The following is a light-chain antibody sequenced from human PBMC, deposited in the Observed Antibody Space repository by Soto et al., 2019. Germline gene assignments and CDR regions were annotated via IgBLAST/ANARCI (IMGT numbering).Light chain of an antibody. J-gene: IGLJ1*01. Sequence: QSALTQPASVSGSPGQSITISCTGTSSDVGGYNYVSWYQQHPGKAPKLMIYDVSNRPSGVSNRFSGSKSGNTASLTISRLHADDQADYYCRSYTSSSTPYVFGTGNKVNAL. CDR3: RSYTSSSTPYV. V-gene: IGLV2-14*01. CDR1: SSDVGGYNY. CDR2: DVS.